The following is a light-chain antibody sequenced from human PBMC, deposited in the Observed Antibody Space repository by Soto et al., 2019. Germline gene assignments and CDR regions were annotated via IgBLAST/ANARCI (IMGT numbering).Light chain of an antibody. CDR3: ASWDDTLSGYVA. V-gene: IGLV1-47*01. J-gene: IGLJ2*01. CDR2: RNY. Sequence: QAVVTQPPSASGTPGQRVTISCSGSSSNICNNYVSWYQLLPGTAPKLLIYRNYQRPSGVPDRFSGSKSGTSASLAISGLRSEDEANYFCASWDDTLSGYVAFGGGTKLTVL. CDR1: SSNICNNY.